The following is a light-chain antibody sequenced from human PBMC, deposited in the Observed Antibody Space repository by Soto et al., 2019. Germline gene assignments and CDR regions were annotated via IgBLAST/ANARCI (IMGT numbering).Light chain of an antibody. Sequence: ETVMTQSLATLSVSPGERATLSCRASQSVDSHLAWYRQKPGQAPRLLIYGASTRATGIPARFSGSGSGTEFTLTISSLQSEDFAVYYCQQYSNWPPITFGQGTRLEVK. CDR3: QQYSNWPPIT. J-gene: IGKJ5*01. CDR1: QSVDSH. CDR2: GAS. V-gene: IGKV3-15*01.